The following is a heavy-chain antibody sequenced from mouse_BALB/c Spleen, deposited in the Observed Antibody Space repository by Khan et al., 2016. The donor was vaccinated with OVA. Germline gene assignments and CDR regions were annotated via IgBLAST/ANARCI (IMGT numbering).Heavy chain of an antibody. J-gene: IGHJ3*01. CDR3: VRSGYGSFAF. V-gene: IGHV1S29*02. CDR1: GYTFTDYN. D-gene: IGHD1-2*01. CDR2: FFPNSGGS. Sequence: VQLKQSGPEVVKPGASVKISCKASGYTFTDYNMDWLKQRHGKSLEWIGYFFPNSGGSGYNQKFKTQATLTVDISSNTAYMDLRSLTSEDSAVYYCVRSGYGSFAFWGQGTLVTVSA.